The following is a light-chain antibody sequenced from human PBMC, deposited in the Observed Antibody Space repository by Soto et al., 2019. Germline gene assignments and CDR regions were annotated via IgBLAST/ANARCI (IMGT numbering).Light chain of an antibody. CDR3: QSYDSSLRGDVV. J-gene: IGLJ2*01. Sequence: QSVLTQPPSVSGAPGQRVTISCTGSSSNIGAGYDVHWYQQLPGTAPKLLICGHSNRPSGVPDRFSGSKSGPSASLAVTGLPAEGGADYFCQSYDSSLRGDVVFGGGAKLPVL. V-gene: IGLV1-40*01. CDR1: SSNIGAGYD. CDR2: GHS.